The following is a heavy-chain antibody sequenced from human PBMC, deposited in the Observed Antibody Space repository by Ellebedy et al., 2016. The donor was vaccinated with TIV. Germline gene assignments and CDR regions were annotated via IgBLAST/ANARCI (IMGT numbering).Heavy chain of an antibody. CDR1: GFTFSSYW. Sequence: GESLKISXAASGFTFSSYWMSWVRQAPGKGLEWVANIKQDGSEKYYVDSVKGRFTISRDNAKNSLYLQMNSLRAEDTAVYYCASPRRSRDGYNRDFDYWGQGTLVTVSS. CDR2: IKQDGSEK. D-gene: IGHD5-24*01. V-gene: IGHV3-7*01. CDR3: ASPRRSRDGYNRDFDY. J-gene: IGHJ4*02.